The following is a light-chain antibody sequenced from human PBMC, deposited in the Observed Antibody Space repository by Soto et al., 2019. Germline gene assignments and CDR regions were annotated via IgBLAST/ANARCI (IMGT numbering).Light chain of an antibody. CDR2: GAS. CDR1: QSVNNK. Sequence: EIVMTQSPATLSVSPGERATLSCRASQSVNNKFAWYQQKPGQAPRLLIYGASTRATGIPDRFSGSGSGTEFTLTISSMQSEDFAVYYCHQYNNRGTFGQGTKVDIK. V-gene: IGKV3-15*01. J-gene: IGKJ1*01. CDR3: HQYNNRGT.